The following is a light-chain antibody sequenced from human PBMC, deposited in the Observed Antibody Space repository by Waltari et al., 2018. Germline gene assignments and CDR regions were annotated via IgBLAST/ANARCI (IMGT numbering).Light chain of an antibody. CDR3: QQHGTLPAT. CDR1: QSVGSCS. Sequence: EIELTQSPGTASLSPGDRVTLSCRASQSVGSCSLAWYQHKPGQAPRLVIYRAFRRATGIPDRFSGSGSRRDFSLTISRLEPEDFAVYYCQQHGTLPATFGQGTKGEIK. J-gene: IGKJ1*01. CDR2: RAF. V-gene: IGKV3-20*01.